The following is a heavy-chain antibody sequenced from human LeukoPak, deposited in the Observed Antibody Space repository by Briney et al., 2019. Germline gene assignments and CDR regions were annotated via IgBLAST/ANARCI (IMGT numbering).Heavy chain of an antibody. D-gene: IGHD5-18*01. CDR2: ISSSSSYI. CDR3: ARDSETGGYSYGTFDY. J-gene: IGHJ4*02. Sequence: GGSLRLSCAASGFTFSSYSMNWAPQAPGKGRKWVSSISSSSSYIYYADSVKGRFTISRDNAKNSLYLQMNSLRAEDTAVYYCARDSETGGYSYGTFDYWGQGTLVTVSS. CDR1: GFTFSSYS. V-gene: IGHV3-21*01.